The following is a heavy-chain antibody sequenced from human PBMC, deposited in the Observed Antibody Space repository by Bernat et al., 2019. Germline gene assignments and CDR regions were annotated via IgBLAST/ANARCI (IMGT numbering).Heavy chain of an antibody. V-gene: IGHV3-23*04. CDR1: VFTFNEYA. J-gene: IGHJ4*02. CDR3: AKYRYCCAGICPVDY. D-gene: IGHD2-15*01. Sequence: EVQLVESGGGLVQPGGSLRLSCATSVFTFNEYAMNWVRQAPGKGLEWVSRISGSGDSTSYADSVKGRFTISKDSSKRTLNLQMNTLRAEDKAVYFCAKYRYCCAGICPVDYWGQGTLVTVSS. CDR2: ISGSGDST.